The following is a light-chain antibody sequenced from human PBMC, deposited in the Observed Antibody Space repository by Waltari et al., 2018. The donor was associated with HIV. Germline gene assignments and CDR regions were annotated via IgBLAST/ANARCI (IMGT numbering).Light chain of an antibody. Sequence: SYVLTQPPSVSVAPGQTARITCEGNNIGSQSVHWYQQRPGQAPALVVHDDSDRPSGIPERFSGSNSGNTATLTISRVEAGDEADYYCQVWHSNSDHVVFGGGTKLTVI. CDR1: NIGSQS. CDR2: DDS. CDR3: QVWHSNSDHVV. J-gene: IGLJ2*01. V-gene: IGLV3-21*02.